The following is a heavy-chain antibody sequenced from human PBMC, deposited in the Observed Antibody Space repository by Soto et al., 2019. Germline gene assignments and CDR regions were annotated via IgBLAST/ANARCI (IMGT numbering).Heavy chain of an antibody. V-gene: IGHV3-23*01. Sequence: GGSLRLSCAASGFTFSVFAMSWVRQAPGRGLELVSTISGRGENTYYADSVKGRFTISRDNSKNTLNLKMNSLRGEDTAVYYFAKDQGTGDYGVNALEFWGQGTRVTVS. CDR3: AKDQGTGDYGVNALEF. D-gene: IGHD4-17*01. J-gene: IGHJ3*01. CDR2: ISGRGENT. CDR1: GFTFSVFA.